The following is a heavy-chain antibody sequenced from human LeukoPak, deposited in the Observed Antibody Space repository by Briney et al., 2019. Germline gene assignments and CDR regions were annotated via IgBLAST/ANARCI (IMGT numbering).Heavy chain of an antibody. CDR1: GYTFSDYY. CDR2: LSPNSGGI. D-gene: IGHD2-2*01. V-gene: IGHV1-2*02. J-gene: IGHJ4*02. CDR3: ARCSTSCPNFDY. Sequence: ASVKVSCKTSGYTFSDYYIHWVRQAPGQGLEWMGWLSPNSGGINSAQKFQGRVTMTRDTSISTAYMELNRLRSDDTAVYYCARCSTSCPNFDYWGQGTLVTVSS.